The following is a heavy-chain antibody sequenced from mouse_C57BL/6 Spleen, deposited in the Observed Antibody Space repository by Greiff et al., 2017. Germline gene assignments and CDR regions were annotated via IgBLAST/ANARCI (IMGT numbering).Heavy chain of an antibody. D-gene: IGHD2-2*01. CDR3: ARHYGYDGGYAMYY. Sequence: EVKLQESGGDLVKPGGSLKLSCAASGFTFSSYGMSWVRQTPDKRLEWVATISSGGSYTYYPDSVKGRFTISRDNAKNTLYLQMSSLKSEDTAMYYCARHYGYDGGYAMYYWGQGTSVTVSS. V-gene: IGHV5-6*01. J-gene: IGHJ4*01. CDR2: ISSGGSYT. CDR1: GFTFSSYG.